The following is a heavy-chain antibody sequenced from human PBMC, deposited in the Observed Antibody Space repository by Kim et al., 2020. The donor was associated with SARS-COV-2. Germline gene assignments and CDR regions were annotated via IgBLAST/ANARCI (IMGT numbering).Heavy chain of an antibody. V-gene: IGHV3-11*04. J-gene: IGHJ6*02. CDR3: ARDGRYCGGDCYYYDMDV. D-gene: IGHD2-21*01. Sequence: GGSLRLSGAASGFTFSDYYMNWIRQAPGKGLEWVSYVSSSGTIIYYADSVKGRFTISRDNAKNSLYLQMNSLRAEDTAVYYCARDGRYCGGDCYYYDMDVWGQGTTVTVSS. CDR1: GFTFSDYY. CDR2: VSSSGTII.